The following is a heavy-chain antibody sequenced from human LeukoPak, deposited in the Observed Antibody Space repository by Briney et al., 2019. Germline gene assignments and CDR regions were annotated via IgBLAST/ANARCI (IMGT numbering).Heavy chain of an antibody. CDR3: ARRESLGGYHGFDI. V-gene: IGHV4-4*02. CDR1: GFIFSNYG. Sequence: PGGSLRLSCAASGFIFSNYGMNWVRQAPGKGLEWIEEVHHSGGTNYNPSLKSRVTTSVDKSKNQFSLKLRFVTAADTAVYYCARRESLGGYHGFDIWGQGTMVTVSS. D-gene: IGHD3-16*01. CDR2: VHHSGGT. J-gene: IGHJ3*02.